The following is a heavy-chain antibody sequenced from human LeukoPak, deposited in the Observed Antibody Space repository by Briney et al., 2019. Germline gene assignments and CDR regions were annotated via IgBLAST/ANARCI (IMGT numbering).Heavy chain of an antibody. CDR3: GKDPPRGGLDDVFDI. CDR2: MSGDATST. D-gene: IGHD2-15*01. V-gene: IGHV3-23*01. J-gene: IGHJ3*02. Sequence: GGSLRLSCAASGFTFSSFAMNWVRQAPGKGLEWVSTMSGDATSTYYADSVKGRFTISRDNSKNTLYLQMNSLRADDTAVYYCGKDPPRGGLDDVFDIWGQGTRVTVSS. CDR1: GFTFSSFA.